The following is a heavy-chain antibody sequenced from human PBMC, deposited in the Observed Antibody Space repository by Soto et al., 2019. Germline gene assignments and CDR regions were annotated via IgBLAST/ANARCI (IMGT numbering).Heavy chain of an antibody. D-gene: IGHD3-22*01. V-gene: IGHV3-30*18. Sequence: QVQLVESGGGVVQPGGSLRLSCAASGFTFSSYGMHWVRQAPGKGLEWVAVISYDGSNKYYADSVKGRFTISRDNSKNTLYLQMNSLRAEDTAVYYCAKDHRLYYYDSSGYSGMDVWGQGTTVTVSS. J-gene: IGHJ6*02. CDR3: AKDHRLYYYDSSGYSGMDV. CDR1: GFTFSSYG. CDR2: ISYDGSNK.